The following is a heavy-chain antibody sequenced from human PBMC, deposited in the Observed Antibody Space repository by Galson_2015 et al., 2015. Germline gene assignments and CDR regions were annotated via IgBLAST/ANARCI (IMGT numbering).Heavy chain of an antibody. J-gene: IGHJ5*02. CDR1: GYTFTSYG. V-gene: IGHV1-18*04. CDR3: ARDRRPTVLRFLEWLPTHNWFDP. Sequence: QSGAEVKKPGASVKVSCKASGYTFTSYGISWVRQAPGQGLEWMGWISAYNGNTNYAQKLQGRVTMTTDTSTSTAYMELRSLRSDDTAVYYCARDRRPTVLRFLEWLPTHNWFDPWGQGTPVTVSS. CDR2: ISAYNGNT. D-gene: IGHD3-3*01.